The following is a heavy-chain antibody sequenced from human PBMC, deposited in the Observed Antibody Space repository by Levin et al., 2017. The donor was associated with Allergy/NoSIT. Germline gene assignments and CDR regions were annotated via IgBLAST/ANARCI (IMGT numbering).Heavy chain of an antibody. Sequence: GESLKISCAASGFTFSSYGMHWVRQAPGKGLEWVAVISYDGSNKYYADSVKGRFTISRDNSKNTLYLQMNSLRAEDTAVYYCAKDDGSSGYHPLDYWGQGTLVTVSS. D-gene: IGHD3-22*01. CDR2: ISYDGSNK. J-gene: IGHJ4*02. CDR3: AKDDGSSGYHPLDY. CDR1: GFTFSSYG. V-gene: IGHV3-30*18.